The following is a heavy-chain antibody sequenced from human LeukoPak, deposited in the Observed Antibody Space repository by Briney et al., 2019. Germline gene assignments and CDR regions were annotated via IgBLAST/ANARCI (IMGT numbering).Heavy chain of an antibody. CDR2: ISSSSSYI. J-gene: IGHJ4*02. V-gene: IGHV3-21*01. Sequence: GGSLRLSCAASGFTFSSYSMNWVRQAPGKGLEWVSSISSSSSYIYYADSVKGRFTISRDNAKNSLYLQMNSLRAEDTAVYYCARDVDGLQLDRPAPGYWGQGTLVTVSS. CDR3: ARDVDGLQLDRPAPGY. CDR1: GFTFSSYS. D-gene: IGHD1-1*01.